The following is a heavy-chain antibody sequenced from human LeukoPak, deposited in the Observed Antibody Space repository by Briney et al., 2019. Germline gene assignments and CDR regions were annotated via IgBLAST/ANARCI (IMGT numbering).Heavy chain of an antibody. CDR1: GFTFRTYA. CDR2: VRGSGSDT. D-gene: IGHD5-12*01. Sequence: GGSLRLSCAASGFTFRTYAMSWVRQAPGKGLEWVSAVRGSGSDTYYADSVKGRFTISRDNSKNTLYLQMNSLRAEDTALYYCAKTSRVNSAYDSPFDYWGQGTLVTVSS. CDR3: AKTSRVNSAYDSPFDY. J-gene: IGHJ4*02. V-gene: IGHV3-23*01.